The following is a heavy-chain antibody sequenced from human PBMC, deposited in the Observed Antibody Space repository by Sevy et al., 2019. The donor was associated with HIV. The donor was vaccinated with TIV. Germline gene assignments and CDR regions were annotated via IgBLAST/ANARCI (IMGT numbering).Heavy chain of an antibody. CDR3: ATLDFWSENPFYGTDV. Sequence: ASVKVSCKVSGYTLTKLPMHWVRQAPGKGLEWTGGFDPEDGETIYAQRFQGRVTMTEDTSTDTAYMELSSLRSEDTAVYYCATLDFWSENPFYGTDVWGQGTTVTVSS. J-gene: IGHJ6*02. CDR1: GYTLTKLP. CDR2: FDPEDGET. V-gene: IGHV1-24*01. D-gene: IGHD3-3*01.